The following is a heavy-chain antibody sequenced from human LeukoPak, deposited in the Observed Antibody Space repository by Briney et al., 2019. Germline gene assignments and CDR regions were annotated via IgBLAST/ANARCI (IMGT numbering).Heavy chain of an antibody. V-gene: IGHV1-18*01. J-gene: IGHJ4*02. CDR2: NGTYDGHT. D-gene: IGHD3-22*01. Sequence: ASVKVSCKTSGYSFTDYIIAWVRQAPGQGLEWLGWNGTYDGHTNYAQKVQGRVTMTTDTSATTAYLELRSLTSDDTALYYCARLMDNNYDGSAFDYWGQGTLVTVSS. CDR1: GYSFTDYI. CDR3: ARLMDNNYDGSAFDY.